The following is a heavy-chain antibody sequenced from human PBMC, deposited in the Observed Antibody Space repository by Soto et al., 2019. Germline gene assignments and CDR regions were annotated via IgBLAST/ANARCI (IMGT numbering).Heavy chain of an antibody. CDR1: GFPSSTAW. Sequence: GGPLRSPGPASGFPSSTAWRTWVRQVQGTGWGWVGRIKSKTDGGTTDYAAPVKGRFTISRDDSKNTLYLQMNSLKTEDTAVYYCTTGITMVRGVIDYYYGMDVWGQGTTVTVSS. CDR2: IKSKTDGGTT. D-gene: IGHD3-10*01. V-gene: IGHV3-15*01. CDR3: TTGITMVRGVIDYYYGMDV. J-gene: IGHJ6*02.